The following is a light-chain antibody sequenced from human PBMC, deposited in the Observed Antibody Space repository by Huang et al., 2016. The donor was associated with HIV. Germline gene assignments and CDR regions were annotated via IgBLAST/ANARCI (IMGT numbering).Light chain of an antibody. V-gene: IGKV3-15*01. CDR2: GAS. Sequence: EIVMTQSPATLSVSPGERATFSCRASQSISSNLAWYRQKPGQAPGLLIYGASTRATGVPARFSGSGSGTEFSLTISSLQSEDFAVYYCQQYNNWPRTFGQGTKVEI. CDR3: QQYNNWPRT. CDR1: QSISSN. J-gene: IGKJ1*01.